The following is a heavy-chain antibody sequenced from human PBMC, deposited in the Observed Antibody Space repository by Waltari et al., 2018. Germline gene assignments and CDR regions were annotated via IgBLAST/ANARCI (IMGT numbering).Heavy chain of an antibody. D-gene: IGHD2-2*01. CDR1: GYTFTGYY. J-gene: IGHJ4*02. CDR2: INPYSGGT. CDR3: ATAPDAFQIIN. Sequence: QVQLVQYGAEVKKPGASVTVSCKTSGYTFTGYYMYSVRQASRQGLEWMGWINPYSGGTAYAQKFQGRVTLTRDTSISTAYMELNRLISDDSAMYYCATAPDAFQIINWGQGTLVTVSS. V-gene: IGHV1-2*02.